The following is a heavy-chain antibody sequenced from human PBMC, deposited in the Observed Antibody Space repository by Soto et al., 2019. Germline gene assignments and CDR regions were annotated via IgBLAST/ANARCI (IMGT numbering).Heavy chain of an antibody. CDR2: INWNSDMI. Sequence: VQLVESGGGLVQPGRSLRLSCAASGFRIDGYAMHWVRQFPGKGLQWVSGINWNSDMIGYAAPVKGRLTISRDNAGNNLYLHMNILRAEDTAVYYCVKYYYYDTTGSHFHPWGHGTLVTVSS. J-gene: IGHJ5*02. D-gene: IGHD3-22*01. CDR3: VKYYYYDTTGSHFHP. V-gene: IGHV3-9*01. CDR1: GFRIDGYA.